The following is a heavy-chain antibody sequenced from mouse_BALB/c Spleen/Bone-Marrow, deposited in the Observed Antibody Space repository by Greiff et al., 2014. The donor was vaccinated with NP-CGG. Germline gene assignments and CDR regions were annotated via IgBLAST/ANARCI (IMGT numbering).Heavy chain of an antibody. V-gene: IGHV5-4*02. CDR2: ISDGGSYT. CDR3: ARGSSYFDY. CDR1: GFTFSDYY. J-gene: IGHJ2*01. D-gene: IGHD1-1*01. Sequence: EVQGVESGGGSVKPGGSLKLSCAASGFTFSDYYMYWVRQTPEKRLEWVATISDGGSYTYYPDSVKGRFTISRDNAKNNLYLQMSSLKSEDTAMYYCARGSSYFDYWGQGTTLTVPS.